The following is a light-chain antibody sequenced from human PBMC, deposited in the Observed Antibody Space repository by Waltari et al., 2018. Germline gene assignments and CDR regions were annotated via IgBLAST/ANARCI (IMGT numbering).Light chain of an antibody. CDR1: QSIGIY. CDR3: QNYERLPAM. Sequence: EIVLTQSPGTLSLSPGERATLSCRASQSIGIYLAWYQQRPGQAPRLLINHASIRATGLPDRFSGSGSGTDFSLTISRLEPEDFAVYYCQNYERLPAMFGQGTRVEIK. V-gene: IGKV3-20*01. J-gene: IGKJ1*01. CDR2: HAS.